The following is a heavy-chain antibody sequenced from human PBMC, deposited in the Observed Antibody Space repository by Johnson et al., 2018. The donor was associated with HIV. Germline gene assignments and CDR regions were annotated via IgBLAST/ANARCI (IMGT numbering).Heavy chain of an antibody. Sequence: VQLVESGGGVVQPWRSLRLSCAASGFTFSSYGMHWVRQAPGKGLEYISGISSNGDATYYTNSVKGRFTISRDNAKNSLYLQMNSLRAEDTAVYYCAKERGKRWLHPRDAFDIWGQGTMVTVSS. CDR3: AKERGKRWLHPRDAFDI. D-gene: IGHD5-24*01. CDR2: ISSNGDAT. J-gene: IGHJ3*02. V-gene: IGHV3-64*01. CDR1: GFTFSSYG.